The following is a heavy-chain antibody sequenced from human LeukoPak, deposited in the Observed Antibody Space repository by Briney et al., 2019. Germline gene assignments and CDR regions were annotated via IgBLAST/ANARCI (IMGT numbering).Heavy chain of an antibody. CDR2: INPNSGGT. J-gene: IGHJ6*02. CDR3: ARERMVPEDYYYYGMDV. D-gene: IGHD3-10*01. Sequence: ASVKVSCKASGYTFTGYYMHWVRQAPGQGLEWMGWINPNSGGTNYAQKFQGRVTMTRDTSISTAYMELSRLRSDDTAAYYCARERMVPEDYYYYGMDVWGQGTTVTVSS. V-gene: IGHV1-2*02. CDR1: GYTFTGYY.